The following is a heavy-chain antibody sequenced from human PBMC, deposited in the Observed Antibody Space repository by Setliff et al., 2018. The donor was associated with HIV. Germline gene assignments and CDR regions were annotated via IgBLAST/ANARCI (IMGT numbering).Heavy chain of an antibody. D-gene: IGHD1-26*01. V-gene: IGHV1-18*01. CDR3: ARDVSGSYHLDAFDI. CDR1: GHTLTSYG. Sequence: ASVKVSCKASGHTLTSYGISWVRQAPGQGLEWMGWISVYNDDTSYAQKFQGRVTMTTDTSTGTAYMDLRSLRSDDTAMYYCARDVSGSYHLDAFDIWGQGTMVTVSS. J-gene: IGHJ3*02. CDR2: ISVYNDDT.